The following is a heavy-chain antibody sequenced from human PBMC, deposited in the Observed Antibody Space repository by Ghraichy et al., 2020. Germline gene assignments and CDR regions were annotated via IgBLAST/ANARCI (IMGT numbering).Heavy chain of an antibody. V-gene: IGHV1-2*02. J-gene: IGHJ4*02. D-gene: IGHD6-19*01. CDR2: INPNSGGT. Sequence: ASVKVSCKASGYTFTGYYMHWVRQAPGQGLEWMGWINPNSGGTNYAQKFQGRVTMTRDTSISTAYMELSRLRSDDTAMYYCARAIAVAGRVLFDYWGQGTLVTVSS. CDR1: GYTFTGYY. CDR3: ARAIAVAGRVLFDY.